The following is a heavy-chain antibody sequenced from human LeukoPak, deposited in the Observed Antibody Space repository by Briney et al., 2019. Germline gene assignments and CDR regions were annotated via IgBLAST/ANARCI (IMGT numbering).Heavy chain of an antibody. V-gene: IGHV3-23*01. CDR3: ARDGPIVGATAFDY. Sequence: GGSLRLSCVASGITFSNYAVSWVRQAPEKGLDWVSVISGSAHKIRYADSVKGRFTISRDNSENIVYLQMNSLRAEDTAVYYCARDGPIVGATAFDYWGQGTLVTVSS. D-gene: IGHD1-26*01. CDR1: GITFSNYA. CDR2: ISGSAHKI. J-gene: IGHJ4*02.